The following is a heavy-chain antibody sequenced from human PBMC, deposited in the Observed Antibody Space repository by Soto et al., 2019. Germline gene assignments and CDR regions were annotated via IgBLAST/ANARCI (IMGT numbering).Heavy chain of an antibody. D-gene: IGHD1-26*01. J-gene: IGHJ6*02. CDR2: IHYSGST. V-gene: IGHV4-61*01. CDR3: ARSIVGTTRHTSGTDV. CDR1: GDSVSSGRYF. Sequence: XETLSLTCSVSGDSVSSGRYFWSWVRQSPVKGLEWIGNIHYSGSTNLNPSLKSRVTMSLDTSKKQFSLKLSSVTAADTAVYYCARSIVGTTRHTSGTDVWGQGTTVTVSS.